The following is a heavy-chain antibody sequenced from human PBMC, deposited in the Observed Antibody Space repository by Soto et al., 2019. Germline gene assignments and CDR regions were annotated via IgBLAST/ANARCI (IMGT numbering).Heavy chain of an antibody. D-gene: IGHD2-2*01. CDR1: GFTFSSYA. CDR3: ARDMRLGRSSGTIFDY. V-gene: IGHV3-30-3*01. CDR2: ISYDGSNK. J-gene: IGHJ4*02. Sequence: GGSLRLSCAASGFTFSSYAMHWVRQAPGKGLEWVAVISYDGSNKYYADSVKGRFTISRDNSKNTLYLQMNSLRAEDTAVYYCARDMRLGRSSGTIFDYWGQGTLVTVSS.